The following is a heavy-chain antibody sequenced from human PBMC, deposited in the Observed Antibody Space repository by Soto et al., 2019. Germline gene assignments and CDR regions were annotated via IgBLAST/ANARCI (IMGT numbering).Heavy chain of an antibody. CDR1: GFTFSSYS. D-gene: IGHD3-22*01. Sequence: EVQLVESGGGLVKPGGSLRLSCAASGFTFSSYSMNWVRQAPGKGLEWVSSISSSSSYIYYADSVKGRFTTSRDNAKNSLYLQMNSLRAEDTAVYYCARVGTRDSSGYHHYYYYGMDVWGQGTTVTVSS. CDR3: ARVGTRDSSGYHHYYYYGMDV. CDR2: ISSSSSYI. J-gene: IGHJ6*02. V-gene: IGHV3-21*01.